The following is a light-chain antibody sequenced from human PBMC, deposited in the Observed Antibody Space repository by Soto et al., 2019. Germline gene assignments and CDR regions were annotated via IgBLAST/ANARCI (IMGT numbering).Light chain of an antibody. CDR2: DTS. CDR3: QPYNNSPPT. Sequence: EIVLTQSPSILSSFAGDRVTISCRASQYINTWLAWYQHRPGQSPRLLIYDTSTRATGVPARFSGSGSGTEFTLTISSLQSEDVAIYYCQPYNNSPPTFGGGTKVDIK. V-gene: IGKV3-15*01. J-gene: IGKJ4*01. CDR1: QYINTW.